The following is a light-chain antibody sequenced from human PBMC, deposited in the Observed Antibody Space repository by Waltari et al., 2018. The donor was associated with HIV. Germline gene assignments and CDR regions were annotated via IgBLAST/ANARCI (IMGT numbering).Light chain of an antibody. Sequence: EIVLTQSPGTLSLSPGERATLSCRASQNVTSNLAWYQQKPGQAPRLLIYGASTRATDIPARFSGSGSGTDFTLTINSLQSEDFAVFYCQQYNNWPPITFGQGTRLEIK. CDR3: QQYNNWPPIT. J-gene: IGKJ5*01. CDR1: QNVTSN. V-gene: IGKV3-15*01. CDR2: GAS.